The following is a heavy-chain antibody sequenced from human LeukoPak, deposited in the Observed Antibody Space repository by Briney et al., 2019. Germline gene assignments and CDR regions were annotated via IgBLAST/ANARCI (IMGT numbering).Heavy chain of an antibody. J-gene: IGHJ3*02. CDR3: ARGWFGEYNDAFDI. V-gene: IGHV3-53*01. D-gene: IGHD3-10*01. CDR1: GFTFSSYA. Sequence: PGRSLRLSCAASGFTFSSYAMHWVRQAPGKGLEWVSVIYSGGSTYYADSVKGRFTISRDNSKNTLYLQMNSLRAEDTAVYYCARGWFGEYNDAFDIWGQGTMVTVSS. CDR2: IYSGGST.